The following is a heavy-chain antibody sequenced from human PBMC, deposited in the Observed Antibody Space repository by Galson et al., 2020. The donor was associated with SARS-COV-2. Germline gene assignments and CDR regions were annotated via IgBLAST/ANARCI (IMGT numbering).Heavy chain of an antibody. CDR2: IYYTGNT. CDR3: ARVVGYCTSTSCYH. J-gene: IGHJ4*02. CDR1: GGSISSGGYY. V-gene: IGHV4-31*03. Sequence: ASETLSLTCTVSGGSISSGGYYWTWIRQHPGKGLEWIGYIYYTGNTYYNPSLKSRVTMSVDTSKNQFSLKLSSVTAADTAVYYCARVVGYCTSTSCYHWGQGTLVTVSS. D-gene: IGHD2-2*01.